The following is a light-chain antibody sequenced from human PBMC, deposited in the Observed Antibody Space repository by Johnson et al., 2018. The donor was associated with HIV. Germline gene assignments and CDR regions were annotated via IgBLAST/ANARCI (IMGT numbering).Light chain of an antibody. Sequence: QSVLTQPPSVSAAPGQKVSISCSGSSSNIGNNYVSWYQQLPGTAPKLLIYETNKRPSEIPDRFSGSKSGTSATLGITGLQTEDEADYYCGTWDSSVSAYVFGTGTKVTVL. J-gene: IGLJ1*01. CDR1: SSNIGNNY. CDR2: ETN. CDR3: GTWDSSVSAYV. V-gene: IGLV1-51*01.